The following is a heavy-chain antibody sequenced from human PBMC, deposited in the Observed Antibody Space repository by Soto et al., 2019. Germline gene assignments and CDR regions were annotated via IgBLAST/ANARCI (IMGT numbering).Heavy chain of an antibody. J-gene: IGHJ4*02. CDR3: ARDVITMVRGVDY. Sequence: GGSLRLSCAASGFTFSDYYMSWIHQAPGKGLEWVSYISSSGSTIYYADSVKGRFTISRDNAKNSLYLQMNSLRAEDTAVYYCARDVITMVRGVDYWGQGTLVTVSS. CDR1: GFTFSDYY. CDR2: ISSSGSTI. D-gene: IGHD3-10*01. V-gene: IGHV3-11*01.